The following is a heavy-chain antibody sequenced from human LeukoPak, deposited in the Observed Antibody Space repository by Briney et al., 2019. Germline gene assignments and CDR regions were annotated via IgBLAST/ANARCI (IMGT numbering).Heavy chain of an antibody. D-gene: IGHD5-18*01. CDR3: ARDPPRGYSNGFSDY. CDR2: INPNSGGT. CDR1: GYTFTGYY. V-gene: IGHV1-2*02. Sequence: ASVKVSCKASGYTFTGYYMHWVRQAPGQGLEWMGWINPNSGGTNYAQKFQGRVTMTRDTSISTAYMELSRLRSDDTAVYYCARDPPRGYSNGFSDYWGQGTLVTVSS. J-gene: IGHJ4*02.